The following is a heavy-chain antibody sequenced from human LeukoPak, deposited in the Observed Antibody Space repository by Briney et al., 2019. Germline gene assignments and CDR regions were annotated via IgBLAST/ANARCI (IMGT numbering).Heavy chain of an antibody. V-gene: IGHV1-2*02. CDR3: ARGVYYDFWSGRGPYFDY. CDR1: GYTFTGYY. D-gene: IGHD3-3*01. CDR2: INPNSGGT. J-gene: IGHJ4*02. Sequence: ASVKVSCKASGYTFTGYYMHWVRQAPGQGLEWMGWINPNSGGTNYAQKFQGRVTMTRDTSISTAYMELSRLRSDDTAVYYCARGVYYDFWSGRGPYFDYWGRGTLVTVSS.